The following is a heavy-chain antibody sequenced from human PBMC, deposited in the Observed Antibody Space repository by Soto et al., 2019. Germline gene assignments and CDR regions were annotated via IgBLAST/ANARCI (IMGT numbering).Heavy chain of an antibody. Sequence: GGSLRLSCTASGFIFGDYAMSWFRQAPGKGLEWVGFIRSKAYGGTADYAASVKGRFTMSRDDSKSIAYLQMNSLETEDTAVYYCTRDRGQLCTNGVCYYYYYYYMDVWGTGTTVTVSS. CDR1: GFIFGDYA. V-gene: IGHV3-49*03. D-gene: IGHD2-8*01. CDR2: IRSKAYGGTA. CDR3: TRDRGQLCTNGVCYYYYYYYMDV. J-gene: IGHJ6*03.